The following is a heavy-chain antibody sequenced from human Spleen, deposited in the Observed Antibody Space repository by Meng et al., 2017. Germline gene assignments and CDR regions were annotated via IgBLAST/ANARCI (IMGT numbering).Heavy chain of an antibody. CDR1: GYTFTGYY. J-gene: IGHJ6*02. D-gene: IGHD2-15*01. Sequence: ASVKVSCKASGYTFTGYYMHWVRQAPGQGLEWMGRINPNSGGTNYAQKFQGRVTMTRDTSISTAYMELSRLRSDDTAVYYCARDLSPDCSGGSCSSPVPYYYGMDVWGQGTTVTVSS. V-gene: IGHV1-2*06. CDR2: INPNSGGT. CDR3: ARDLSPDCSGGSCSSPVPYYYGMDV.